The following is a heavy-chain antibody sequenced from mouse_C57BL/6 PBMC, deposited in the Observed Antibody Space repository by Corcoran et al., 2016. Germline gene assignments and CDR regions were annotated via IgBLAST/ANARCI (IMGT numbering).Heavy chain of an antibody. D-gene: IGHD1-1*01. Sequence: EVQLQQSGPELVKPGASVKIPCKASGYTFTDYNMDWVKQSHGKSLEWIGDINPNNGGTIYNQKFKGKATLTVDKSSSTAYMELRSLTSEDTAVYYCARSEYYGSSSPLDYWGQGTSVTVSS. CDR3: ARSEYYGSSSPLDY. J-gene: IGHJ4*01. CDR1: GYTFTDYN. V-gene: IGHV1-18*01. CDR2: INPNNGGT.